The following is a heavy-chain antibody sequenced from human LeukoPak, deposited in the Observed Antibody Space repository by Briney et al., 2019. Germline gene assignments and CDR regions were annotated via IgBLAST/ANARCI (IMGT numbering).Heavy chain of an antibody. CDR2: ISAYNGNT. J-gene: IGHJ6*03. V-gene: IGHV1-18*01. D-gene: IGHD7-27*01. CDR3: ARAEKPNWGNYYYYCMDV. CDR1: GYTFTSYG. Sequence: GASVKVSCKASGYTFTSYGISWVRQAPGQGLEWMGWISAYNGNTNFAQKLQDRVTMTTDTSTSTAYMELRSLRSDDTAAYYCARAEKPNWGNYYYYCMDVWGKGTTVTVSS.